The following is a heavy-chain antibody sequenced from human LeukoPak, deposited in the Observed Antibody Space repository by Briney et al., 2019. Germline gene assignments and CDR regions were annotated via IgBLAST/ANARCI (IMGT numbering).Heavy chain of an antibody. J-gene: IGHJ4*02. V-gene: IGHV4-38-2*02. D-gene: IGHD3-3*01. CDR3: ARGEVEWSLSFDY. CDR2: IYHSGST. Sequence: SETLSLTCTVSGYSISSGYYWGWIRQPPGKGLEWIGSIYHSGSTYYNPSLKSRVTISVDTPKNQFSLKLSSVTAADTAVYYCARGEVEWSLSFDYWGQGTLVTVSS. CDR1: GYSISSGYY.